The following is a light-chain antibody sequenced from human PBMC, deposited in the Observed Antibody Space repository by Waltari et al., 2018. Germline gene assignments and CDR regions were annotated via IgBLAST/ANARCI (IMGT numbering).Light chain of an antibody. Sequence: QSVLTQPPSASGTPGQRVTISRSGSSSNIGRSYVYWYQQLPGTAPKLLIYRNNQRPSGVPDRFSGSKSGTSASLAISGLRSEDEADYYCASWDDNLSGWVFGGGTKLTVL. V-gene: IGLV1-47*01. CDR1: SSNIGRSY. J-gene: IGLJ3*02. CDR3: ASWDDNLSGWV. CDR2: RNN.